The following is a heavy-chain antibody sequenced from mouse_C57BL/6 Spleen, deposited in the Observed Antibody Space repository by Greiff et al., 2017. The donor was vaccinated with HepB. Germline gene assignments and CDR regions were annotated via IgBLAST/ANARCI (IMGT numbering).Heavy chain of an antibody. J-gene: IGHJ1*03. V-gene: IGHV5-17*01. CDR3: ARDRSNDGWYFDV. CDR2: ISSGSSTI. CDR1: GFTFSDYG. D-gene: IGHD2-12*01. Sequence: EVQLVESGGGLVKPGGSLKLSCAASGFTFSDYGMHWVRQAPEKGLEWVAYISSGSSTIYYAATVKGRCTITRDKAKNTLYLQLTSLRSEDTAMYYCARDRSNDGWYFDVWGTGTTVTVSS.